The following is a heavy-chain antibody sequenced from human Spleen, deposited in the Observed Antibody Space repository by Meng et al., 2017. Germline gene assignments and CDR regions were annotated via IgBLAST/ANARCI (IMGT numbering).Heavy chain of an antibody. CDR3: ARGGIAAAGTRYFDY. V-gene: IGHV4-39*07. J-gene: IGHJ4*02. D-gene: IGHD6-13*01. CDR1: GGSFTSSLSY. CDR2: IHYSGRT. Sequence: SETLSLTCTVSGGSFTSSLSYWTWIRQPPGKGLEWIGNIHYSGRTYYNPSLKSRVTISVDTSKNQFSLKLSSVTAADTAVYYCARGGIAAAGTRYFDYWGQGTLVTVSS.